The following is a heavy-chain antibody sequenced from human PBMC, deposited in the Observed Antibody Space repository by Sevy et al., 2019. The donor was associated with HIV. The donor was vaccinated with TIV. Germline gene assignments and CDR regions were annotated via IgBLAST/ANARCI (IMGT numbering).Heavy chain of an antibody. V-gene: IGHV3-72*01. CDR2: TRNKANSYTT. CDR1: GFTFSDHY. CDR3: ARESAYYYYYYGMDV. Sequence: GGSLRLSCAASGFTFSDHYMDWVRQAPGKGLEWVGRTRNKANSYTTEYAASVKGRFTISRDDSKNSLYPQMNSLKTEDTAVYYCARESAYYYYYYGMDVWGQGTTVTVSS. J-gene: IGHJ6*02.